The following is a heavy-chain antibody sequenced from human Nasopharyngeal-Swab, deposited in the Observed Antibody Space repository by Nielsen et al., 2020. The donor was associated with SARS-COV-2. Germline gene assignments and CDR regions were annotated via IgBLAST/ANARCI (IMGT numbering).Heavy chain of an antibody. J-gene: IGHJ4*02. Sequence: VRQMPGKGLRWMGIIYPGDSDTRDSPSFQGQVTISADKSISTAYLQWSSLKASDTAMYYCARHFRGTYYYDSSGYTPLDYWGQGARVTVSS. CDR2: IYPGDSDT. CDR3: ARHFRGTYYYDSSGYTPLDY. D-gene: IGHD3-22*01. V-gene: IGHV5-51*01.